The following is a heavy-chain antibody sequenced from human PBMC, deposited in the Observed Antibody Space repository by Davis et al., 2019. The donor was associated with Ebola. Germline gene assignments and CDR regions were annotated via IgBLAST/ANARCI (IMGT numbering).Heavy chain of an antibody. Sequence: ASVKVSCKASGYTFTSYDINWVRQATGQGLEWMGWMNPNSGNTGYAQKFQGRATMTRNTSISTAYMELSSLRSEDTAVYYCAGIYGDYYYYYGMDVWGQGTTVTVSS. CDR3: AGIYGDYYYYYGMDV. V-gene: IGHV1-8*01. J-gene: IGHJ6*02. CDR2: MNPNSGNT. CDR1: GYTFTSYD. D-gene: IGHD4-17*01.